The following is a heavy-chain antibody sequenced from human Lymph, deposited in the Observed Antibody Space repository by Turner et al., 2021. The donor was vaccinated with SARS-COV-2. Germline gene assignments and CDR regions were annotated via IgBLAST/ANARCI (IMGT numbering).Heavy chain of an antibody. CDR1: GFTFNIYW. Sequence: EVQLVESGGGLVQPGGSLRLACAASGFTFNIYWMHWVRQAPGKGLVWVSRINSDGSRTSYADSVKGRFTISRDNAKNTLYLQMNSLRAEDTAVYYCEREDPIMITFGGVGGGMDVWGQGTTVTVSS. CDR3: EREDPIMITFGGVGGGMDV. V-gene: IGHV3-74*01. CDR2: INSDGSRT. D-gene: IGHD3-16*01. J-gene: IGHJ6*02.